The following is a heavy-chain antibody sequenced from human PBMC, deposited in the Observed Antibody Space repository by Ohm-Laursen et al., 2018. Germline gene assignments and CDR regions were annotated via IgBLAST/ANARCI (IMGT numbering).Heavy chain of an antibody. CDR3: ARRGHAFDI. V-gene: IGHV4-34*01. Sequence: SETLSLTCAVYGGSFSGYDWSWIRQPPGKGLEWIGEINHIGRTNYNPSLKSRVTISLNTSKNQFSLKLRSVTAADTAVYYCARRGHAFDIWGQGTMVTVSS. CDR1: GGSFSGYD. J-gene: IGHJ3*02. CDR2: INHIGRT.